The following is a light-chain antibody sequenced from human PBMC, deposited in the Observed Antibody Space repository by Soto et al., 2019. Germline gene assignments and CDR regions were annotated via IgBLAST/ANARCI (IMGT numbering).Light chain of an antibody. CDR2: ENN. Sequence: QSVLTQPPSVSAAPGQKVTISCSGSSSNIGNNYVSWYQQLPGTAPKLLIYENNKRPSGIPDRFSGSKSGTSATLGITGLQTGDEVDYYCGTWDSSLCVYVFGAGTKVTVL. V-gene: IGLV1-51*02. CDR1: SSNIGNNY. J-gene: IGLJ1*01. CDR3: GTWDSSLCVYV.